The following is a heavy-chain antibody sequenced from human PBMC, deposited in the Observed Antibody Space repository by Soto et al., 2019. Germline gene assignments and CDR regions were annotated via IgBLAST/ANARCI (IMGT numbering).Heavy chain of an antibody. D-gene: IGHD1-26*01. CDR2: ISYDGSNK. J-gene: IGHJ6*04. V-gene: IGHV3-30-3*01. CDR1: GFTFSSYA. CDR3: ARDRAIVGATIYYYYGMDV. Sequence: GGSLRLSCAASGFTFSSYAMHWVRQAPGKGLEWVAVISYDGSNKYYADSVKGRFTISRDNSKNTLYLQMNSLRAEDTAVYYCARDRAIVGATIYYYYGMDVWGKGTTVTVSS.